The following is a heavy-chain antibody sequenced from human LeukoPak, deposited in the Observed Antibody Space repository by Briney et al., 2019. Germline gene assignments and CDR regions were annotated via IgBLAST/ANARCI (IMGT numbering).Heavy chain of an antibody. CDR2: INQDGSEA. J-gene: IGHJ6*02. D-gene: IGHD3-3*01. CDR1: GFTFTNNW. Sequence: GGSLRLSCTAAGFTFTNNWMFWVRQAPGKGPEWLANINQDGSEAYSVDSVKGRFTISRDNAKNSVYLQMNSLRVEDTAVYYCARENGFWSGYYREYYYYGMDVWGQGTTVTVSS. V-gene: IGHV3-7*01. CDR3: ARENGFWSGYYREYYYYGMDV.